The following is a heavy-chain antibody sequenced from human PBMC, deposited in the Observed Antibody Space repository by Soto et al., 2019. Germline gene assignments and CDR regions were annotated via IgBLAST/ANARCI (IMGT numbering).Heavy chain of an antibody. CDR1: GGSFSGYY. V-gene: IGHV4-34*01. J-gene: IGHJ6*02. CDR2: INHSGST. D-gene: IGHD3-3*01. Sequence: SETLSLTCAVYGGSFSGYYWSWIRQPPGKGLEWIGEINHSGSTNYNPSLKSRVTISVDTSKNQFSLKLSSVTAADTAVYYCASRFLESITMDVWGQGTTVTVSS. CDR3: ASRFLESITMDV.